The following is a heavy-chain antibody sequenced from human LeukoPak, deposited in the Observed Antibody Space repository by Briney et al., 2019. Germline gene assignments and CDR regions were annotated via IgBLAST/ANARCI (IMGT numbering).Heavy chain of an antibody. CDR3: AKGDSSGYYSYFEY. CDR2: IYSGGST. Sequence: GGSLRLSCAASGFTVSSNYMSWVRQAPGKGLEWVSVIYSGGSTYYADSVKGRFTISRDSSKNTLYLQMNSLRAEDTAVYYCAKGDSSGYYSYFEYWGQGTLVTVSS. D-gene: IGHD3-22*01. CDR1: GFTVSSNY. V-gene: IGHV3-53*05. J-gene: IGHJ4*02.